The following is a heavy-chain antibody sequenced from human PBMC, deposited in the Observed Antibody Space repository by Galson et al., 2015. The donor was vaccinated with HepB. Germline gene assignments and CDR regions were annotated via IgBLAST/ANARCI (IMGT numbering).Heavy chain of an antibody. CDR3: ARDIAYYDSSGYPVFGWFDP. CDR1: GGSISSYY. J-gene: IGHJ5*02. V-gene: IGHV4-4*07. D-gene: IGHD3-22*01. CDR2: IYTSGST. Sequence: SETLSLTCTVSGGSISSYYWSWIRQPAGKGLEWIGRIYTSGSTNYNPSLKSRVTMSVDTSKNQFSLKLSSVTAADTAVYYCARDIAYYDSSGYPVFGWFDPWGQGTLVTVSS.